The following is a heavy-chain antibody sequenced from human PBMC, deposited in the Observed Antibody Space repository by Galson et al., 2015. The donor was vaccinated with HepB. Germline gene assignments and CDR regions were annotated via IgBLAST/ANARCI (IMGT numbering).Heavy chain of an antibody. D-gene: IGHD6-6*01. V-gene: IGHV3-30-3*01. Sequence: SLRLSCVASGFTFSSYAMHWVRQAPGKGLEWVAVISYDGSNKYYADSVKGRFTISRDNSKNTLYLQMNSLRAEDTAVYYCARGTYISSSVWLYYYYGMNVWGKGTTVTVSS. CDR3: ARGTYISSSVWLYYYYGMNV. CDR2: ISYDGSNK. CDR1: GFTFSSYA. J-gene: IGHJ6*04.